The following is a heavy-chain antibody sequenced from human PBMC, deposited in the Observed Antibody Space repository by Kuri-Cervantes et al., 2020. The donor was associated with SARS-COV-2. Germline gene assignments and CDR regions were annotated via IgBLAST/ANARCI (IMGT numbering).Heavy chain of an antibody. CDR3: AGTNTYYDSWSGYSGHWYYMDV. D-gene: IGHD3-3*01. CDR1: GYSFTSYW. Sequence: GGSLRLSCKGSGYSFTSYWIGWVRQMPGKGLEWMGIIYPGDSDTRYSPSFQGQVTISADKSISTAYLQWSSLKASDTAMYYCAGTNTYYDSWSGYSGHWYYMDVWGKGTTVTVSS. V-gene: IGHV5-51*01. J-gene: IGHJ6*03. CDR2: IYPGDSDT.